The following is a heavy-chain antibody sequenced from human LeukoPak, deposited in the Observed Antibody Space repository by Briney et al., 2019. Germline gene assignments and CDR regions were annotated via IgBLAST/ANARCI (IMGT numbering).Heavy chain of an antibody. CDR1: GFTFIDYD. Sequence: GGSLRLSCAASGFTFIDYDMHWVRQVIGKGLEGVSAIGIRGDTHYSGSVKGRFTISRENAESSLYLQINSLRAEDTAVYYCARGGIQVSGIDEFDYWGQGTLVTVSS. J-gene: IGHJ4*02. CDR2: IGIRGDT. D-gene: IGHD6-19*01. CDR3: ARGGIQVSGIDEFDY. V-gene: IGHV3-13*01.